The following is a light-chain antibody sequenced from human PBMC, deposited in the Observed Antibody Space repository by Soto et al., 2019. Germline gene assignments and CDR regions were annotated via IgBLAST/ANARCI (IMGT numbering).Light chain of an antibody. Sequence: QSALTQPASVSGSPGQSITISCTGTSSDLGGYNDVSWYQQYPGKAPKLMINDVNTRPSGVSNRFSGSTSGNTASLTISGLQAEDEADYYCSSYTISSTVVFGGGTKVTVL. CDR1: SSDLGGYND. V-gene: IGLV2-14*01. CDR2: DVN. CDR3: SSYTISSTVV. J-gene: IGLJ2*01.